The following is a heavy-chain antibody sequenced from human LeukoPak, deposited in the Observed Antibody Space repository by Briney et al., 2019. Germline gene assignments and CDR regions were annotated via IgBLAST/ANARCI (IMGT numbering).Heavy chain of an antibody. Sequence: GGSLRLSCSASGFTFSSYAMHWVRQAPGKGLEYVSAISSNGGSTYYADSVKGRFTISRDNSKNTLYLQMSSLRAEDTAVYYCVKGYCSSISCYGDYWGQGTLVTVSS. CDR1: GFTFSSYA. CDR3: VKGYCSSISCYGDY. CDR2: ISSNGGST. V-gene: IGHV3-64D*09. D-gene: IGHD2-2*01. J-gene: IGHJ4*02.